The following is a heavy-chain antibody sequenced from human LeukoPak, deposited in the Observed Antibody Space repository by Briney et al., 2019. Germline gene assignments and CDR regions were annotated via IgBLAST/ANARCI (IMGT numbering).Heavy chain of an antibody. CDR3: AKDPSDLGGSGSNNYFDC. D-gene: IGHD3-10*01. V-gene: IGHV3-23*01. Sequence: RPGRSLRLSCAASGFTFSSYDMSWVRQAPGKGLEWVSGITYSSGYTYYADSVKGRFTISRDNSRNTLYLQMNSLRAEDTAVYYCAKDPSDLGGSGSNNYFDCWGQGTLVTVSS. CDR1: GFTFSSYD. J-gene: IGHJ4*02. CDR2: ITYSSGYT.